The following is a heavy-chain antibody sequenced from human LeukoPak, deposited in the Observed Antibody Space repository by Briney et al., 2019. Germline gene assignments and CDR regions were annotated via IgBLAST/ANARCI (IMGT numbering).Heavy chain of an antibody. Sequence: PGGSLRLSCAASGFTFSSYAMHWVRQAPGKGLEWVAVISYDGSNKYYADSVKGRFTISRDNSKNTLYLQMNSLRAEDTAVYYCARARNLPYYYDSSGYYFNYWGQGTLVTVSS. CDR3: ARARNLPYYYDSSGYYFNY. D-gene: IGHD3-22*01. V-gene: IGHV3-30-3*01. CDR1: GFTFSSYA. CDR2: ISYDGSNK. J-gene: IGHJ4*02.